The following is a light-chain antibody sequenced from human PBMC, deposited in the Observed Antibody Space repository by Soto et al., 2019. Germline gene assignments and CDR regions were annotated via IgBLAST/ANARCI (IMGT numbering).Light chain of an antibody. CDR1: QSITNN. J-gene: IGKJ1*01. CDR3: QHYNNLFPWA. CDR2: GAS. V-gene: IGKV3-15*01. Sequence: EIVMTQSPASLSVSPGGRATLSCRASQSITNNLAWYQQKPGQAPRLLIYGASARATGIPARFSGSGSETEFTLTISSLQSEDSAVYYCQHYNNLFPWAFGQGTKVEIK.